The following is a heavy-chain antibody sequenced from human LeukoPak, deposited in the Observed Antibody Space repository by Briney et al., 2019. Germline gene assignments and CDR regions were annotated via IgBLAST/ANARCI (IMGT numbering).Heavy chain of an antibody. CDR2: IDYSGGI. V-gene: IGHV4-39*01. J-gene: IGHJ5*02. Sequence: PSETLSPTCSVSGGSISSGSYSWVWIRQPPGKGLEWIGTIDYSGGIGYKLSLRSPVTISVDTPKNQCSLKVTSVTAADTGVYYCARRGGDDILTGYYVESWFDPWGQGTLVTVSS. CDR3: ARRGGDDILTGYYVESWFDP. CDR1: GGSISSGSYS. D-gene: IGHD3-9*01.